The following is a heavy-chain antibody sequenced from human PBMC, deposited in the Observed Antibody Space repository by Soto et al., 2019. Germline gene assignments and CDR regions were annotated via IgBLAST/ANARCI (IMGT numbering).Heavy chain of an antibody. CDR3: ARSIQVVPAAIAY. J-gene: IGHJ4*02. Sequence: QVLRVQSGADVKKPGASVKVSCKASGYNFTSYAMHWVRQAPGQRLEWMGWINAGNGNTKYSQKFQGRVTITRDTSASTAYMELSSLRSEETAVYYCARSIQVVPAAIAYRGQGTLVTVSS. CDR1: GYNFTSYA. D-gene: IGHD2-2*02. CDR2: INAGNGNT. V-gene: IGHV1-3*01.